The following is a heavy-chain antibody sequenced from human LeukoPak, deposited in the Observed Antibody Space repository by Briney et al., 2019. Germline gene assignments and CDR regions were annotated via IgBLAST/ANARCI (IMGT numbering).Heavy chain of an antibody. CDR1: GYTFTDYC. CDR2: INPNSGGT. J-gene: IGHJ4*02. D-gene: IGHD2-2*01. Sequence: ASVKVSCKASGYTFTDYCLHWVRQAPGQGLEWMGWINPNSGGTNYAQKFQGRVTLTRDTSMSTAYMEISRLTSDDTAVYYCARDNLEASWGSPGDYWGQGTLVTVSS. CDR3: ARDNLEASWGSPGDY. V-gene: IGHV1-2*02.